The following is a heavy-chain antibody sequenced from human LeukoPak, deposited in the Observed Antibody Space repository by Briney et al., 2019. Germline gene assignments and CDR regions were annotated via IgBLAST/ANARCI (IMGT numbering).Heavy chain of an antibody. V-gene: IGHV3-64D*06. Sequence: GGSLRLSYSASGFTFSSYAMHWVRQAPGKGLEYVSAISSNGGSTYYADSVKGRFTISRDNSKNTLYLQMSSLRAEDTAVYYCVKDPPRIAVAGILFLFDYWGQGTLVTVSS. CDR2: ISSNGGST. J-gene: IGHJ4*02. D-gene: IGHD6-19*01. CDR1: GFTFSSYA. CDR3: VKDPPRIAVAGILFLFDY.